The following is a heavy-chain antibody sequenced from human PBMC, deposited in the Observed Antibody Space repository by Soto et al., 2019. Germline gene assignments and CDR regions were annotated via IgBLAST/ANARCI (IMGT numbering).Heavy chain of an antibody. J-gene: IGHJ3*02. CDR1: GYTFTSYG. Sequence: ASVKVSCKASGYTFTSYGISWVLQAPGQGLEWMGWISAYNGNTNYAQKLQGRVTMTTDTSTSTAYMELRSLRSEDTAVYYCARVGYCSGGSCSYAFDIWGQGTMVTVS. CDR2: ISAYNGNT. D-gene: IGHD2-15*01. V-gene: IGHV1-18*01. CDR3: ARVGYCSGGSCSYAFDI.